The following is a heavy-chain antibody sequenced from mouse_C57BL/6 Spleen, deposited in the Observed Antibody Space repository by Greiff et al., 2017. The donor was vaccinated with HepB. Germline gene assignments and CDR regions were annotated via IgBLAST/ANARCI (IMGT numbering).Heavy chain of an antibody. D-gene: IGHD2-1*01. CDR2: ISSGGDYI. J-gene: IGHJ1*03. CDR3: TRDGNYGGYCDV. Sequence: DVMLVESGEGLVKPGGSLKLSCAASGFTFSSYAMSWVRQTPEKRLEWVAYISSGGDYIYYADNVKGRFTISRDNARNTLYLQMSSLKSEDTAMYYCTRDGNYGGYCDVWGTGTTVTVSS. CDR1: GFTFSSYA. V-gene: IGHV5-9-1*02.